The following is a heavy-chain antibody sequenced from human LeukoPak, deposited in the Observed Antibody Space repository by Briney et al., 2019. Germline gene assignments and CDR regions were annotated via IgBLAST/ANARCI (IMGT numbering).Heavy chain of an antibody. CDR1: GGTFSSYA. Sequence: SVKVSCKASGGTFSSYAISWVRQAPGQGLEWMGGIIPIFGTANYAQKFQGRVTITADESTSTAYMELGSLRSEDTAVYYCARSHPQNYYDSSGYYVSFDYWGQGTLVTVSS. D-gene: IGHD3-22*01. J-gene: IGHJ4*02. CDR3: ARSHPQNYYDSSGYYVSFDY. V-gene: IGHV1-69*01. CDR2: IIPIFGTA.